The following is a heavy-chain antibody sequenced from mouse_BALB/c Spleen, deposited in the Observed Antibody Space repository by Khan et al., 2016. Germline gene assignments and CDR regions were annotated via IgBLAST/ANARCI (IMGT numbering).Heavy chain of an antibody. Sequence: EVKLEESGPSLVKPSQTLSLTCSVTGDSITSGYWNWIRKFPGNKLEYMGYISYSGKTNYNPSLKSRISITREQSTNQYFLQLNYVTTEDTATYYCEGYDGSNYVRGMDNWGQGTSVTVSS. D-gene: IGHD1-1*01. J-gene: IGHJ4*01. CDR3: EGYDGSNYVRGMDN. CDR2: ISYSGKT. CDR1: GDSITSGY. V-gene: IGHV3-8*02.